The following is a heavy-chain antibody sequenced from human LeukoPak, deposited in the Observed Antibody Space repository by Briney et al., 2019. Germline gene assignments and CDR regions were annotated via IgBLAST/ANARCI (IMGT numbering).Heavy chain of an antibody. CDR2: INTSGGST. CDR1: GFTFSSYA. J-gene: IGHJ4*02. V-gene: IGHV3-23*01. CDR3: AIMHPYYDGNGYWVQ. D-gene: IGHD3-22*01. Sequence: PGESLRLSCAASGFTFSSYAMSWVRQAPGKGLEWVSGINTSGGSTAYADSVEGRFTISRDNPRNTLYMQMNSLRAEDTALYYCAIMHPYYDGNGYWVQWGQGTLVTVSS.